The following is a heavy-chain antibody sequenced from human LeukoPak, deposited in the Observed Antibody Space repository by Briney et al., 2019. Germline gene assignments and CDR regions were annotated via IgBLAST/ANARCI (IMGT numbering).Heavy chain of an antibody. Sequence: PSETLSLTCAVYGGSFSGYYWSWIRQPPGKGLEWIGEINHSGSTNYNPSLKSRVTISVDTSKNQFSLKLSSVTAADTAVYYCARGKGTPHYYYYYYMDVWGKGTTVTISS. CDR2: INHSGST. CDR3: ARGKGTPHYYYYYYMDV. V-gene: IGHV4-34*01. D-gene: IGHD1-1*01. CDR1: GGSFSGYY. J-gene: IGHJ6*03.